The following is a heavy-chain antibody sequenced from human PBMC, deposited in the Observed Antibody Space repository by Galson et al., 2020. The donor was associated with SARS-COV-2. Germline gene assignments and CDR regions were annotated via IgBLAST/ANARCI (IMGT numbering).Heavy chain of an antibody. J-gene: IGHJ3*02. V-gene: IGHV2-5*01. D-gene: IGHD3-22*01. CDR2: IHWNDDK. CDR1: GFSLSTTGVS. Sequence: KPTQTLTLTCSFSGFSLSTTGVSVGWIRQPPGKALEWLALIHWNDDKPCNPALKSRLTITKDTSKNQVVLTMTNMDPVDTATYYCAHRIRYDTEAFDIWGQGTMVTVSS. CDR3: AHRIRYDTEAFDI.